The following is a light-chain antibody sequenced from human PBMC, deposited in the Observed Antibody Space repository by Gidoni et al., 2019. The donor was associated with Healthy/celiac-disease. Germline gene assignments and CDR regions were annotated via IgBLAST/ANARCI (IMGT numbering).Light chain of an antibody. CDR2: EGS. CDR1: SSDVGSYNL. Sequence: QSALTQPASVSGSPGQSLTTSCTGTSSDVGSYNLVSWYQQHPGKAPKLMIYEGSKRPSGVSNRFSGSKSGNTASLTISGLQAEDEADYYCCSYAGSSWVFGGGTKLTVL. CDR3: CSYAGSSWV. V-gene: IGLV2-23*01. J-gene: IGLJ3*02.